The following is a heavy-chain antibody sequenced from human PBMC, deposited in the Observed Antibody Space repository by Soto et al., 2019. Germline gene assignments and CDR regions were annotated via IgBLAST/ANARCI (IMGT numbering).Heavy chain of an antibody. Sequence: ASVKVSCKASGYTFTSYGISWVRQAPGQGLEWMGWISAYNGNTNYAQKLQGRVTMTTDTSTSTAYMELRSLRSDDTAVYYCARDKVCSSLSCLYYYYYGLDVWGQGTTVTVSS. J-gene: IGHJ6*02. V-gene: IGHV1-18*01. CDR1: GYTFTSYG. CDR2: ISAYNGNT. CDR3: ARDKVCSSLSCLYYYYYGLDV. D-gene: IGHD2-2*01.